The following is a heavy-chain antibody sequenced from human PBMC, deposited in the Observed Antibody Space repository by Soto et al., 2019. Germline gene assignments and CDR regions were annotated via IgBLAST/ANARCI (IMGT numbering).Heavy chain of an antibody. D-gene: IGHD6-19*01. V-gene: IGHV3-49*05. J-gene: IGHJ4*02. CDR1: GFTFGDYA. Sequence: KPGGSLRLSCTASGFTFGDYAMSWFRQAPGKGLEWVGFIRSKAYGGTTEYAASVKGRFAISRDDSKSIAYLQMNSLKTEDTAVYYCTRMIAVAGPFDYWGQGTLVTVSS. CDR2: IRSKAYGGTT. CDR3: TRMIAVAGPFDY.